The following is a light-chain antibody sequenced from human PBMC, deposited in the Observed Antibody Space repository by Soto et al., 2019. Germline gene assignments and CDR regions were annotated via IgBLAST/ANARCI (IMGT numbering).Light chain of an antibody. Sequence: DIQMTQSPSALSASVGDRVTITCRASQTITDRLAWYQQKLGKAPKLLIYKASSLESGVPLRFSGSGSGTEFTLTLSSLQPDDFATYYCQQYNSFPWTFGQGTKVEIK. CDR1: QTITDR. CDR3: QQYNSFPWT. V-gene: IGKV1-5*03. CDR2: KAS. J-gene: IGKJ1*01.